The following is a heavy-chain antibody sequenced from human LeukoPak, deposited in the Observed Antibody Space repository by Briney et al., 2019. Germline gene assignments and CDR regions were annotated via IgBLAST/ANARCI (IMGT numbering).Heavy chain of an antibody. CDR3: AKHQSDYWEFDY. CDR2: ISGSGSST. D-gene: IGHD5-12*01. Sequence: QPGGSLRLSCAAAGFSFSNYAMSWVRQAPGKGLEWVSTISGSGSSTYYADSVKGRFTISGDNSKNTLYLQMNSLRAEDTAIYYCAKHQSDYWEFDYWGRGTLVTVSS. CDR1: GFSFSNYA. V-gene: IGHV3-23*01. J-gene: IGHJ4*02.